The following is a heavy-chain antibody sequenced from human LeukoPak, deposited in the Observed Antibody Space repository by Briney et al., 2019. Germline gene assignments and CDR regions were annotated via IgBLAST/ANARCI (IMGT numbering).Heavy chain of an antibody. Sequence: SETLSLTCTLSGVSISSGSYYCTWIRKPAGKGLEWIGRIYTSESTNYNRSVKRRVTISVDTSKNQFSLKLSSVTAADTAVYYCAIHSAMGSYDYWGQGTLVTVSS. D-gene: IGHD3-10*01. V-gene: IGHV4-61*02. CDR3: AIHSAMGSYDY. CDR2: IYTSEST. J-gene: IGHJ4*02. CDR1: GVSISSGSYY.